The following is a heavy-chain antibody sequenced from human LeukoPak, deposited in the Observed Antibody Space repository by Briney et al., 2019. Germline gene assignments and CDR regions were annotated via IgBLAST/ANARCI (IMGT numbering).Heavy chain of an antibody. D-gene: IGHD3-9*01. J-gene: IGHJ6*02. CDR3: AKDLELRYFDWLNYYYYSMDV. CDR1: GFTFSSYG. CDR2: ISYDGSNK. V-gene: IGHV3-30*18. Sequence: GRSLRLSCAASGFTFSSYGMHWVRQAPGKGLEWVAVISYDGSNKYYADSVKGRFTISRDNSKNTLYLQMNSLRAEDTAVYYCAKDLELRYFDWLNYYYYSMDVWGQGTTVTVSS.